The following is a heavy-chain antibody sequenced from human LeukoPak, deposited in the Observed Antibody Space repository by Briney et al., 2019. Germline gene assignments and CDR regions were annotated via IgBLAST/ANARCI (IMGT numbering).Heavy chain of an antibody. CDR3: ARAERSGSSWYGGYFDY. CDR1: GFTSCSYE. D-gene: IGHD6-13*01. Sequence: GGSLRLSCAASGFTSCSYEVNWVRQAPGKGLEWVSYISSSGSTIYYADSVKGRFTISRDNAKNSLYLQMNSLRAEDTAVYYCARAERSGSSWYGGYFDYWGQGTLVTVSS. CDR2: ISSSGSTI. J-gene: IGHJ4*02. V-gene: IGHV3-48*03.